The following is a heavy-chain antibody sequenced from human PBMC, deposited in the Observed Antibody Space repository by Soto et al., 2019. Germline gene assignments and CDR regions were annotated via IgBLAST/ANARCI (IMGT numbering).Heavy chain of an antibody. CDR1: GDSFNDYY. D-gene: IGHD5-12*01. CDR2: INPNSGVT. Sequence: QVQLVQSGAEVRKPGASVTFSCRSSGDSFNDYYIHWVRQAPGQGLEWMGWINPNSGVTKYAQKFQGGVSMTRDTSIRTVYMQLSRLRSDDTAGYYCARESGGATATLDYYYFYMDVWGTGTTVTVSS. CDR3: ARESGGATATLDYYYFYMDV. J-gene: IGHJ6*03. V-gene: IGHV1-2*02.